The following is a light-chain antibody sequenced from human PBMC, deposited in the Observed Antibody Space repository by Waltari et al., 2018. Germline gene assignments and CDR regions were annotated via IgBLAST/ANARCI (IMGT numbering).Light chain of an antibody. V-gene: IGLV1-47*01. Sequence: QSVLTQSPSAYAAPGPRVTISFSGSSSNIRSTPVYWYQHVPGTAPKLLIYRNNQRPSGVPNRFSGSKSGTAASLAVSGLRSEDEADYYCAAWDDTLSGVVFGGGTKLTVL. J-gene: IGLJ2*01. CDR2: RNN. CDR3: AAWDDTLSGVV. CDR1: SSNIRSTP.